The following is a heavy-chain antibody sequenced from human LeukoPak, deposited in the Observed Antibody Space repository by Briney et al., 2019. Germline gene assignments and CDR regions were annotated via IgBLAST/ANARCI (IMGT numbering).Heavy chain of an antibody. Sequence: PSETLSLTCTVSGGSIINYYWRWIRQPPGKGLEWIGYIYSSGSTNYNPSLKSRVTVSVDTSKNQFSLKLSSVTAADTAVYYCARGVSGYSKVDYWGQGILVTVSS. D-gene: IGHD5-12*01. CDR3: ARGVSGYSKVDY. CDR2: IYSSGST. CDR1: GGSIINYY. J-gene: IGHJ4*02. V-gene: IGHV4-59*01.